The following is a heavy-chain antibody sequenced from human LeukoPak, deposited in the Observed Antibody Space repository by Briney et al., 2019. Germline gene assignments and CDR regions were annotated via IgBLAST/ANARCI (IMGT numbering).Heavy chain of an antibody. Sequence: PGGSLRLSCAASGFTFHDYAMHWVRQAPGKGLEWVSGISWNSFSIAYADSVKGRFTISRDNAKNSLYLQMNSLRAEDTAVYYCAREVAAAGDRWFDPWGQGTLVTVSS. J-gene: IGHJ5*02. CDR1: GFTFHDYA. D-gene: IGHD6-13*01. V-gene: IGHV3-9*01. CDR2: ISWNSFSI. CDR3: AREVAAAGDRWFDP.